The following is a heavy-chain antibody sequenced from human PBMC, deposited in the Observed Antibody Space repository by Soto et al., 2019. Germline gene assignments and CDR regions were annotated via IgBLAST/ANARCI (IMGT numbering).Heavy chain of an antibody. CDR3: ARDFYGGYTYGPGDY. J-gene: IGHJ4*02. CDR2: IHGDGGKI. V-gene: IGHV3-7*01. D-gene: IGHD5-18*01. CDR1: VSMFSAYW. Sequence: GWSLRLSCASSVSMFSAYWMRWVRQAPGKGLEWVANIHGDGGKIYYVDSVKGRFTISRDNAKRSLYLQMKSLRAEDTAVYYCARDFYGGYTYGPGDYWGQGALVTVSS.